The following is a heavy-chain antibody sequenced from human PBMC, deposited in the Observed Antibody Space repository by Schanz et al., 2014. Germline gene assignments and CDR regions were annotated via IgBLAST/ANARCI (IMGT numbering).Heavy chain of an antibody. CDR3: ARDMTSMGESGFYYYGMDV. CDR2: IWYDGSNK. V-gene: IGHV3-33*08. Sequence: VQLVESGGGLVQPGGSLRLSCAASGFTVSSNYMSWVRQAPGRGLEWVALIWYDGSNKYYAESVKGRFTISRDNPKNTLYLQMNSLRAEDTAVYYCARDMTSMGESGFYYYGMDVWGQGTTATVSS. D-gene: IGHD1-26*01. J-gene: IGHJ6*02. CDR1: GFTVSSNY.